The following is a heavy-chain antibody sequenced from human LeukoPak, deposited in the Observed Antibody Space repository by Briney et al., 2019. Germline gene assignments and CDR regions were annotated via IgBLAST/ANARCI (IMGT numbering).Heavy chain of an antibody. D-gene: IGHD2-8*01. CDR1: GFTFSAYW. J-gene: IGHJ4*02. CDR3: ARGRWCDY. CDR2: IKEDGTEK. Sequence: SGGSLRLSCAASGFTFSAYWMTWVRQAPGKGLEWVANIKEDGTEKNYVDSVKDRFTISRDNVKKSLYLEMNSLRVEDTAVYYCARGRWCDYWGQGTQVTVSS. V-gene: IGHV3-7*01.